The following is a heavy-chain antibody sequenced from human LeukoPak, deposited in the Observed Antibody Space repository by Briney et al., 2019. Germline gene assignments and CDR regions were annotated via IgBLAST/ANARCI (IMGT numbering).Heavy chain of an antibody. CDR2: INHSGST. D-gene: IGHD6-19*01. CDR3: ARSGYSSGWYTETNWFDP. CDR1: GGSFSGYY. Sequence: ASETLSLTCAVYGGSFSGYYWSWIRQPPGKGLEWIGEINHSGSTNCNPSLKSRVTISVDTSKNQFSLKLSSVTAADTAVYYCARSGYSSGWYTETNWFDPWGQGTLVTVSS. J-gene: IGHJ5*02. V-gene: IGHV4-34*01.